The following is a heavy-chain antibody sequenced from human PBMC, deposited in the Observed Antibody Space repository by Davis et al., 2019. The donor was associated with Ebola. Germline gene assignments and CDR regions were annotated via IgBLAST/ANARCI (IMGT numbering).Heavy chain of an antibody. V-gene: IGHV3-48*02. CDR2: ISTSSRTI. CDR1: GFTFNTYS. D-gene: IGHD3-9*01. Sequence: GESLKISCAASGFTFNTYSMNWVRQAPGKGLEWVSYISTSSRTIYYADSVKGRFTISRDNAKKSLYLQMNSLRDEDTAVYYCARVPDYDILTGYYGFDYWGQGTLVTVSS. CDR3: ARVPDYDILTGYYGFDY. J-gene: IGHJ4*02.